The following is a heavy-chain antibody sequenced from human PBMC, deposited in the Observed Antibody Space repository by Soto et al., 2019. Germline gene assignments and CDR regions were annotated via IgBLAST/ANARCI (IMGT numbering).Heavy chain of an antibody. CDR2: ISGRGGST. V-gene: IGHV3-23*01. CDR1: GFTFSSYA. Sequence: GGSLRLSCAASGFTFSSYAMSWVRQAPGKGLEWVSAISGRGGSTYYADSVKGRFTISRDNSKNTLYLQMNSLRAEDTAVYYCAKGEDNYGSGSYWGDAFDIWGQGTMVTVSS. D-gene: IGHD3-10*01. J-gene: IGHJ3*02. CDR3: AKGEDNYGSGSYWGDAFDI.